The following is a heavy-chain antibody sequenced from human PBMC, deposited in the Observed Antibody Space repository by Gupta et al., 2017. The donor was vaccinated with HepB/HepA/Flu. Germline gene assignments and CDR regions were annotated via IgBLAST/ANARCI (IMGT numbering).Heavy chain of an antibody. J-gene: IGHJ3*02. Sequence: QVQLVESGGGVVQPGRSLRLSCAASGFTFSSYAMPWVRPAPGKGLELVAFISYDRSNKYYADSVKGRFTISRDNSKNTLYLQMNSLRAEDTAVDYCARFLYSSGWSKDTVDAFDIWGQGTMVTVSS. CDR2: ISYDRSNK. D-gene: IGHD6-19*01. V-gene: IGHV3-30-3*01. CDR3: ARFLYSSGWSKDTVDAFDI. CDR1: GFTFSSYA.